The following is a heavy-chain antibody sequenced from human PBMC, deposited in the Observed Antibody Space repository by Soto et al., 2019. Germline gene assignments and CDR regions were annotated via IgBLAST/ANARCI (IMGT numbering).Heavy chain of an antibody. Sequence: VQSGAEVKKPGASVKVSCKASGDTFISSGISWVRQDPGQGLEWMGWISGYKGDTNYAQKFQGRVTLTTDTSTSTAYMELRSLTPGDTAIYYCARIEYCSGGNCYSAFDIWGQGTLVTVSS. CDR3: ARIEYCSGGNCYSAFDI. J-gene: IGHJ3*02. D-gene: IGHD2-15*01. V-gene: IGHV1-18*01. CDR2: ISGYKGDT. CDR1: GDTFISSG.